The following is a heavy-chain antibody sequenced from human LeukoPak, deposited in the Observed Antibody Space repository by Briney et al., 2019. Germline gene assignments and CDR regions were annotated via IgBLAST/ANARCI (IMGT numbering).Heavy chain of an antibody. CDR1: GHSSNTFG. Sequence: ASVKVSCKASGHSSNTFGITWARQAPGQGLEWIGWISPYNSRRKYADKFQGRVTMTTDTSTTTSYMELRSLRSDDTAVYFCANVAKGRYFFYYMDVWGKGTTVTVS. J-gene: IGHJ6*03. D-gene: IGHD2-15*01. V-gene: IGHV1-18*01. CDR2: ISPYNSRR. CDR3: ANVAKGRYFFYYMDV.